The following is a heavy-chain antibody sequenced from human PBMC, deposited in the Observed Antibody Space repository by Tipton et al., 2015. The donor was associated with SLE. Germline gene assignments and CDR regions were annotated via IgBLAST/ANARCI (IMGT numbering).Heavy chain of an antibody. D-gene: IGHD6-19*01. CDR2: IYYSGST. V-gene: IGHV4-39*07. Sequence: TLSLTCTVSGGSISSNSSYWGWIRQPPGKGLEWIGSIYYSGSTYYNPSLESRVSISVDTSKNQFSLRLSSVTTADTAVYFCAGSEYNNGWFQVDYWGQGTLVTVSS. CDR1: GGSISSNSSY. J-gene: IGHJ4*02. CDR3: AGSEYNNGWFQVDY.